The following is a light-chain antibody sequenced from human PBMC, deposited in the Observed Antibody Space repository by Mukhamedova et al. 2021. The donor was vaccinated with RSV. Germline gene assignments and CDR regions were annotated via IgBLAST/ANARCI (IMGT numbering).Light chain of an antibody. Sequence: WYQRRVHGKPPKLLIYAASTLRSEVPSRFSGSESGTDFTLTISSLQPEDIATYYCQKYDAAPPTFGPGTKVEIK. CDR3: QKYDAAPPT. J-gene: IGKJ1*01. V-gene: IGKV1-27*01. CDR2: AAS.